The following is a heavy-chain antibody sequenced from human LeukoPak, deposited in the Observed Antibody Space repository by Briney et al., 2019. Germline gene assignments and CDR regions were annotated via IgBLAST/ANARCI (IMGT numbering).Heavy chain of an antibody. D-gene: IGHD3-10*01. CDR3: AGSASGLWFGESMFDY. CDR2: IYHSGST. J-gene: IGHJ4*02. Sequence: SSQTLSLTCTVSGGSISSGGYSWSWIRQPPGKGLEWIGYIYHSGSTYYNPSLKSRVTISVDRSKNQFSLKLSSVTAADTAVYYCAGSASGLWFGESMFDYWGQGTLVTVSS. CDR1: GGSISSGGYS. V-gene: IGHV4-30-2*01.